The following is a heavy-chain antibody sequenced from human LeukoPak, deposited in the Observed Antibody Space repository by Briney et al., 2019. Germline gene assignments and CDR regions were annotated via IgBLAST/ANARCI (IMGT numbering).Heavy chain of an antibody. Sequence: SETLSLTCTVSAASTSSYYWSWFRQSPGKGLESIGYIYYTGSTNYNPSLKSRVTMSVDTSKNQFSLKLNSVTAADTAVYYCATRVRPTSPGVFDIWGQGTLVTVSS. CDR2: IYYTGST. CDR3: ATRVRPTSPGVFDI. CDR1: AASTSSYY. J-gene: IGHJ3*02. V-gene: IGHV4-59*13. D-gene: IGHD1-26*01.